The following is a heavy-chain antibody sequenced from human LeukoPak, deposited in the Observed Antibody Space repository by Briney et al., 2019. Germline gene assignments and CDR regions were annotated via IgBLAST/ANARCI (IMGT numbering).Heavy chain of an antibody. CDR1: GFTFSSYS. J-gene: IGHJ4*02. Sequence: GGSLRLSCAASGFTFSSYSMNWVRQAPGKGLEWVSSISSSSSYIYYADSVKGRFTISRDNAKNSLYLQMNSLRAEDTAIYYCARDHVVDGLVFDYWGQGTLVTVSS. CDR2: ISSSSSYI. V-gene: IGHV3-21*01. CDR3: ARDHVVDGLVFDY. D-gene: IGHD2-15*01.